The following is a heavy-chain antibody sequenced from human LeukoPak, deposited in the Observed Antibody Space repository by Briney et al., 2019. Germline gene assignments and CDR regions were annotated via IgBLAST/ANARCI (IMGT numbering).Heavy chain of an antibody. Sequence: GGSLRLSCAASGFTFSSSAMSWVRQAPGKGLEWVSSISGSGSGGSTYYADSVKGRFTISRDNSKNTLYLQMNSLRAEDTAVYYCAKSCGSRGWSWGYYYYYYMDVWGKGTTVTVSS. J-gene: IGHJ6*03. V-gene: IGHV3-23*01. CDR2: ISGSGSGGST. CDR3: AKSCGSRGWSWGYYYYYYMDV. CDR1: GFTFSSSA. D-gene: IGHD6-19*01.